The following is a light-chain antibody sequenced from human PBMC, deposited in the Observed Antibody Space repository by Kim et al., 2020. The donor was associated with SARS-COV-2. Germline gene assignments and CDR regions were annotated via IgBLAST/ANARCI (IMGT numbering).Light chain of an antibody. Sequence: ENVLTQSPGTLPLSPGERATLSCRASQSVSSNFLAWYQQKAGQAPRLLIYSASSRASGIPDRFSGSGSGTDFTLTISTLEPEDFAVYYCQQDATSPETVGQGTKVEIK. V-gene: IGKV3-20*01. CDR2: SAS. CDR1: QSVSSNF. J-gene: IGKJ1*01. CDR3: QQDATSPET.